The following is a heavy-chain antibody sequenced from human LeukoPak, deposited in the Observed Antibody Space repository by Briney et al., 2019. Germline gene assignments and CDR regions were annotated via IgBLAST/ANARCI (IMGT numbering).Heavy chain of an antibody. J-gene: IGHJ6*03. CDR1: GGSLSSSSYY. V-gene: IGHV4-39*07. CDR2: IYYSGST. CDR3: ASSGSYPYYYYMDV. Sequence: PSETLSLTCTVSGGSLSSSSYYWGWIRQPPGKGLEWIGSIYYSGSTYYNPSLKSRVTMSVDTSKNQFSLKLSSVTAADTAVHYCASSGSYPYYYYMDVWGKGTTVTVSS. D-gene: IGHD1-26*01.